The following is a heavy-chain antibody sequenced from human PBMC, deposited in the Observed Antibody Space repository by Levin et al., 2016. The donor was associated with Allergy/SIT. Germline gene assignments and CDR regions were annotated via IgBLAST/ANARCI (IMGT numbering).Heavy chain of an antibody. CDR1: GFTFSSYA. J-gene: IGHJ4*02. CDR2: ISSNGGST. D-gene: IGHD3-22*01. CDR3: VKHYYDSSGSYYFDY. Sequence: GESLKISCSASGFTFSSYAMHWVRQAPGKGLEYVSAISSNGGSTYYADSVKGRFTISRDNSKNTLYLQMSSLRAEDTAVYYCVKHYYDSSGSYYFDYWGQGTLVTVSS. V-gene: IGHV3-64D*06.